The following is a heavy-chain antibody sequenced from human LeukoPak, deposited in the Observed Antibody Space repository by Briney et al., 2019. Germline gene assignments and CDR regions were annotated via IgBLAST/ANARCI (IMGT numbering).Heavy chain of an antibody. V-gene: IGHV3-7*01. D-gene: IGHD2-2*01. CDR3: ARDDCSSISCYHNWFDP. CDR1: GFTFSSYW. CDR2: IKQDGSEK. J-gene: IGHJ5*02. Sequence: PGGSLRLSCAASGFTFSSYWMSWVRQAPGKGLEWVANIKQDGSEKYYVDSVKGRFTISRDNAKNSLYLQMNSLRAEDTAVYYCARDDCSSISCYHNWFDPGGQGPLVTVSA.